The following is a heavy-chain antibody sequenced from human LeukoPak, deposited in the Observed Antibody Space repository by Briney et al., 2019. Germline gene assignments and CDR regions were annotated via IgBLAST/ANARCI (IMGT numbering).Heavy chain of an antibody. D-gene: IGHD1-26*01. CDR3: ARDRSGSYYPY. CDR2: INPNSSGT. CDR1: GGTFSSYA. J-gene: IGHJ4*02. Sequence: ASVKVSFKAPGGTFSSYAISWVRQAPGQGLEWMGGINPNSSGTNYAQKFQGRGTMTKDTSIRTAYMELSRLRSDDTAVYYCARDRSGSYYPYWGQGTLVTVSS. V-gene: IGHV1-2*02.